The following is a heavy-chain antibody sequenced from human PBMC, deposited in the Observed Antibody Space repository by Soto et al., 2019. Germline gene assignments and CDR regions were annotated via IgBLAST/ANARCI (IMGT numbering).Heavy chain of an antibody. CDR3: AGKDAGGSYSAFDI. CDR1: GGSISSSSYY. D-gene: IGHD1-26*01. Sequence: PSETLSLTCTVSGGSISSSSYYWGWIRQPPGKGLEGIGSIYYSGSTYYNPSLKSRVTISVDTSKNQFSLKLSSVTAADTAVYYCAGKDAGGSYSAFDIWGQGTMVTVSS. J-gene: IGHJ3*02. V-gene: IGHV4-39*01. CDR2: IYYSGST.